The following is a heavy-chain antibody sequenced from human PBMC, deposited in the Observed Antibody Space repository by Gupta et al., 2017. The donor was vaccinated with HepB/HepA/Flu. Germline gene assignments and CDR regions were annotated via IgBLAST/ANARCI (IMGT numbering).Heavy chain of an antibody. D-gene: IGHD3-16*01. CDR2: IHHSGST. Sequence: QVQLQESGPGLVQPSGTLSLTCAVSGGSISSTNWWSWVRQPPGKGLEWIGEIHHSGSTNDNPSLKSRVNISVDKSKNQLSLRLRSVTAADTAVYDCGRHGTLYFDYGGQGTMVTVSS. CDR1: GGSISSTNW. CDR3: GRHGTLYFDY. V-gene: IGHV4-4*02. J-gene: IGHJ4*02.